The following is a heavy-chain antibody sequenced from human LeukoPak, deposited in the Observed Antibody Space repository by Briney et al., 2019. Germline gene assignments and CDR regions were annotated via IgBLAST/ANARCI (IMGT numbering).Heavy chain of an antibody. Sequence: PSETLSLTCTVSGGSISSGDYYWSWIRQPPGKGLEWIGYIYYSGSTYYNPSLKSRVTISVDTSKNQFSLKLSSVTAADTAVYYCARDNQVRSDYGDYAFDIWGQGTMVTVSS. CDR3: ARDNQVRSDYGDYAFDI. D-gene: IGHD4-17*01. CDR1: GGSISSGDYY. CDR2: IYYSGST. J-gene: IGHJ3*02. V-gene: IGHV4-30-4*01.